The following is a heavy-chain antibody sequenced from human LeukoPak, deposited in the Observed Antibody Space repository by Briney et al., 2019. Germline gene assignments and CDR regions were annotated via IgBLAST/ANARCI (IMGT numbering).Heavy chain of an antibody. J-gene: IGHJ4*02. CDR3: ARQGSSSWWDYTYYFDY. V-gene: IGHV4-39*01. CDR1: GGSISSSSYY. CDR2: IYYSGST. D-gene: IGHD6-13*01. Sequence: SETLSLTCTVSGGSISSSSYYWGWIRQPPGKGLEWIGSIYYSGSTYYNPSLNSRVTISVDTSKNQFSLKLSSVTAADTAVYYCARQGSSSWWDYTYYFDYWGQGTLVTVSS.